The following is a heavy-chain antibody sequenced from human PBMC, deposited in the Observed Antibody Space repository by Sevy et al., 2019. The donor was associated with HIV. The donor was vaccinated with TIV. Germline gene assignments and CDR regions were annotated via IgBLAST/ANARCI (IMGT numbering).Heavy chain of an antibody. CDR1: GFTFSSYD. Sequence: GGSLRLSCAASGFTFSSYDMHWVRQATGKGLEWVSAIGTAGDTYYPGSVKGRFTISRENAKNSLYLQRNSLRAGDTAVYYCARGRVVAAAGYYFDYWGQGTLVTVSS. J-gene: IGHJ4*02. CDR2: IGTAGDT. D-gene: IGHD2-15*01. CDR3: ARGRVVAAAGYYFDY. V-gene: IGHV3-13*01.